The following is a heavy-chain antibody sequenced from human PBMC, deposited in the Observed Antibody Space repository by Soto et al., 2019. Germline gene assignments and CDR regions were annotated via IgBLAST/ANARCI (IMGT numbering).Heavy chain of an antibody. CDR1: GFTFSSYG. CDR2: MSYDGSDT. D-gene: IGHD6-13*01. V-gene: IGHV3-30*18. CDR3: ANGMCSSWYYFDY. Sequence: QVQLVESGGGVVRAGRSLRLSCAAYGFTFSSYGMHWVRQAPGKGLEWVAVMSYDGSDTYYSDSVKGRFTISRDNSKKTVYLQMHSLRAEDTAVYYCANGMCSSWYYFDYWGQGTLVTVSS. J-gene: IGHJ4*02.